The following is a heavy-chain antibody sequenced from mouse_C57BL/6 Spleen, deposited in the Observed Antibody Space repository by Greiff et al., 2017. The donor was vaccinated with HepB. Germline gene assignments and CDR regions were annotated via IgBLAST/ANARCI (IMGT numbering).Heavy chain of an antibody. CDR2: INPGSGGT. CDR1: GYAFTNYL. J-gene: IGHJ1*03. CDR3: ARRDYYGSSRYFDV. Sequence: QLQQSGAELVRPGTSVKVSCKASGYAFTNYLIEWVKQRPGQGLEWIGVINPGSGGTNYNEKFKGKATLTADKSSSTAYMQRSSLTSEDSAVYFCARRDYYGSSRYFDVWGTGTTVTVSS. D-gene: IGHD1-1*01. V-gene: IGHV1-54*01.